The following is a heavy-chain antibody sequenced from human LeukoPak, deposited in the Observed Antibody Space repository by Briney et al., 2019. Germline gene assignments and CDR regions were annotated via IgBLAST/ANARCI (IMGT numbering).Heavy chain of an antibody. J-gene: IGHJ4*02. CDR2: INPSGGST. CDR1: GYTFTSYY. D-gene: IGHD3-22*01. CDR3: ARDSGNYYDSSGYPYENQFDY. V-gene: IGHV1-46*01. Sequence: GASVKVSCKASGYTFTSYYMHWVRQAPGQGLEWMGIINPSGGSTSYAQKFQGRVTMTRDTSTSTVYMELSSLRSEDTAVYYCARDSGNYYDSSGYPYENQFDYWGQGTLVTVSS.